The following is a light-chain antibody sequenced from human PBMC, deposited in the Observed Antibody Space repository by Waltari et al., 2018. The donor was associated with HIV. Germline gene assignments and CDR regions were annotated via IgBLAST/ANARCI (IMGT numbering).Light chain of an antibody. CDR1: QDINSY. Sequence: DIQLTQSSSFLTASVGDRVTITCRASQDINSYLAWYQHKPGRAPKLLLYASSTLQYGVPSRFSGSGSGTEFTLTINGLQPDDFATYYCQHLKTYPLTFGGGT. V-gene: IGKV1-9*01. J-gene: IGKJ4*01. CDR2: ASS. CDR3: QHLKTYPLT.